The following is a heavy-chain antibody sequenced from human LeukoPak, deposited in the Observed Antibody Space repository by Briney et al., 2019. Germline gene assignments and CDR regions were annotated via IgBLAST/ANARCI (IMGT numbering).Heavy chain of an antibody. J-gene: IGHJ6*03. CDR1: GFTFSSYA. CDR3: AKVGPAERYYYYMDV. Sequence: QPGGSLRLSCAASGFTFSSYAMSWVRQAPGKGLEWVLAISGSGGSTYYADSVKGRFTISRDNSKNTLYLQMNNLRAEDTAVYYCAKVGPAERYYYYMDVWGKGTTVTVSS. CDR2: ISGSGGST. D-gene: IGHD2-2*01. V-gene: IGHV3-23*01.